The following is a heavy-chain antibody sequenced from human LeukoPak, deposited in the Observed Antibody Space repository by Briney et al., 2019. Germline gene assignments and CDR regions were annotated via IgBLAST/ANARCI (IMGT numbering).Heavy chain of an antibody. J-gene: IGHJ5*02. CDR1: GYTFTGYY. V-gene: IGHV1-2*02. Sequence: ASVRVSCKPSGYTFTGYYIHWVRQAPGHGLEWMGWINPNIGGTSFAQKFHGRVTMTRDTSITTAYMELTRLRSDDTAVYYCARGGEYYDFRSGYYTWFDPWGQGTLVIVSS. CDR3: ARGGEYYDFRSGYYTWFDP. CDR2: INPNIGGT. D-gene: IGHD3-3*01.